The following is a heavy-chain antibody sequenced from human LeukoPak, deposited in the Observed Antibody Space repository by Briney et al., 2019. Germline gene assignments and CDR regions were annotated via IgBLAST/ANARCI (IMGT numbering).Heavy chain of an antibody. J-gene: IGHJ3*02. CDR3: ATATDRSGYYYGGFDI. CDR1: GFTFSDYY. CDR2: ITSSGTTI. V-gene: IGHV3-11*04. Sequence: GGSLRLSCAASGFTFSDYYMTWMRQAPGKGLEWVSYITSSGTTIYYADSLKGRFTISRDNAKNSLSLQMNSLRAEDTAIYYCATATDRSGYYYGGFDIWGQGTMVTVSS. D-gene: IGHD3-22*01.